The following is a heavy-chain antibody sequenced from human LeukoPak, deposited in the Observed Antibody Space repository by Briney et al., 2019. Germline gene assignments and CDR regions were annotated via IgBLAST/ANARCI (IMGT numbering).Heavy chain of an antibody. J-gene: IGHJ4*02. V-gene: IGHV3-7*01. CDR1: VYTFKRYW. D-gene: IGHD5/OR15-5a*01. Sequence: PGGSLRLSRAASVYTFKRYWKSCVPHAPGRGREWGVHIYPEGREKQYREALRGRFTTSRDTAKNTLYLRMNTAGDQHTRIYIFSRIYYFADNNWRYFDNWGQGTLVTVSS. CDR2: IYPEGREK. CDR3: SRIYYFADNNWRYFDN.